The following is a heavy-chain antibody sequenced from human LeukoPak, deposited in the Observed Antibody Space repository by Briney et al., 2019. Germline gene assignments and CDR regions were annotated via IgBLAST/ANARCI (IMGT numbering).Heavy chain of an antibody. J-gene: IGHJ6*02. CDR2: ISSSSSYI. V-gene: IGHV3-21*01. CDR3: ASSGARYCSSTSCYTAKVRNYYYYYGMDV. Sequence: GGSLRLSCAASGFNFSSYSMNWVRQAPGKGLEWVSSISSSSSYIYFADSVKGRFTISRDNAKNSLYLQMNSLRAEDTAVYYCASSGARYCSSTSCYTAKVRNYYYYYGMDVWGQGTTVTVSS. D-gene: IGHD2-2*02. CDR1: GFNFSSYS.